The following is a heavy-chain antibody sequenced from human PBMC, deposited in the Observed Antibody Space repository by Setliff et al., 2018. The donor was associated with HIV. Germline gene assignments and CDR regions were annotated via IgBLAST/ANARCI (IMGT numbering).Heavy chain of an antibody. J-gene: IGHJ3*02. CDR1: GYTFTNYA. D-gene: IGHD2-8*01. CDR2: INPNSGGT. Sequence: ASVKVSCKASGYTFTNYAIHWVRQAPGQRLEWMGWINPNSGGTNYARKFQGRVTMTRDTSITTAYMELSRLRSDDTAVYYCASKVHCTNGVCLDAFDIWGQGTMVTVSS. CDR3: ASKVHCTNGVCLDAFDI. V-gene: IGHV1-2*02.